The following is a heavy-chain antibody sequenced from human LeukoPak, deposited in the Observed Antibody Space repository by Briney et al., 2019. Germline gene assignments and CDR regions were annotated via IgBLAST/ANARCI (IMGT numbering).Heavy chain of an antibody. Sequence: ASVKVSCKASGYTFTSYGISWVRQAPGQGLEWMGWISAYNGNTNYAQKLQGRVTMTTDTSTSTAYMELRSLRSDGTAVYYCARDKYDYYYMDVWGKGTTVTVSS. D-gene: IGHD3-3*01. CDR1: GYTFTSYG. CDR3: ARDKYDYYYMDV. CDR2: ISAYNGNT. J-gene: IGHJ6*03. V-gene: IGHV1-18*01.